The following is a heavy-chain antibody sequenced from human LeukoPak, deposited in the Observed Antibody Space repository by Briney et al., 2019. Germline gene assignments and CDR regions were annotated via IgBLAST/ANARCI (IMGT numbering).Heavy chain of an antibody. Sequence: AASVKVSCKASGGTFSSYAISWVRQAPGQGLEWMGGIIPIFGTANYAQKFQGRVTITTDESTSTAYMELSSLRSEDTAVYYCATKMPARVWADYFDYWGQGTLVTVSS. CDR2: IIPIFGTA. CDR1: GGTFSSYA. J-gene: IGHJ4*02. D-gene: IGHD6-6*01. CDR3: ATKMPARVWADYFDY. V-gene: IGHV1-69*05.